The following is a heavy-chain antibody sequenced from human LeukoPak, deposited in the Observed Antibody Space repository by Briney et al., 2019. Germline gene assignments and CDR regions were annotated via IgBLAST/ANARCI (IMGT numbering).Heavy chain of an antibody. J-gene: IGHJ4*02. CDR2: ISGSGGST. CDR1: GFTLSSYA. CDR3: AKGGITMIVVVIQYYFDY. Sequence: GGSLRLSCTASGFTLSSYAMSWCRQAPGKGLEWVSAISGSGGSTYYADSVKGRFTISRDNSKNTLYLQMNSLRAEDTAVYYCAKGGITMIVVVIQYYFDYWGQGTLVTVSS. V-gene: IGHV3-23*01. D-gene: IGHD3-22*01.